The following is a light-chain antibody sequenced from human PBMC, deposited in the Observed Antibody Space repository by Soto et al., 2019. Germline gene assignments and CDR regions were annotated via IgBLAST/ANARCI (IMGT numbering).Light chain of an antibody. CDR1: ESVGKY. Sequence: EIVLTQFPGTLSLAPGDRATLSCGASESVGKYLAWYQQKPGQAPRLLMYDTSKRATGIPDRFSGSGSGTYFTLTISSLEPEDFAIYYCQQRLNWPPLTFGQGTRLEI. J-gene: IGKJ5*01. CDR3: QQRLNWPPLT. V-gene: IGKV3-11*01. CDR2: DTS.